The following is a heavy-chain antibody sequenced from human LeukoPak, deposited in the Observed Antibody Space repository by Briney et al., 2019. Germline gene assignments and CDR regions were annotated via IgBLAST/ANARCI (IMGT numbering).Heavy chain of an antibody. V-gene: IGHV3-30-3*01. J-gene: IGHJ4*02. D-gene: IGHD6-19*01. CDR2: ISYDGSNK. CDR1: GFTFSSYA. CDR3: ARDFIPYSSGWYEPDY. Sequence: PGRSLRLSRAASGFTFSSYAMHWVRQAPGKGLEWVAVISYDGSNKYYADSVKGRFTISRDNAKNSLYLQMNSLRAEDTAVYYCARDFIPYSSGWYEPDYWGQGTLVTVSS.